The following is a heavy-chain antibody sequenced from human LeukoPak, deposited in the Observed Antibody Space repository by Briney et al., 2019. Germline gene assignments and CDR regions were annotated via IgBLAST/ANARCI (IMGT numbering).Heavy chain of an antibody. D-gene: IGHD3-9*01. V-gene: IGHV3-23*01. CDR3: AKGTDDILTGYLKYYYGMDV. CDR2: ISGSGGST. CDR1: GFTFSSYA. J-gene: IGHJ6*02. Sequence: GGFLRLSCAASGFTFSSYAMSWVRQAPGKGLEWVSAISGSGGSTYYADSVKGRFTISRDNSKNTLYLQMNSLRAEDTAVYYCAKGTDDILTGYLKYYYGMDVWGQGTTVTVSS.